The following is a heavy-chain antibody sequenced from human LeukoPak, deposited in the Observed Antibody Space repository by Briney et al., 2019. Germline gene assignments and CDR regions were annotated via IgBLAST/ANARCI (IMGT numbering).Heavy chain of an antibody. V-gene: IGHV3-11*01. D-gene: IGHD5-24*01. CDR1: GFTFSDYY. Sequence: GGSLRLSCAASGFTFSDYYMSWIRLAPGKGLEWVSYISSSGSTIYYADSVKGRFTISRDNSKNTLYLQMNSLRAEDTAVYYCAKDQEMATSIDYWGQGTLVTVSS. J-gene: IGHJ4*02. CDR3: AKDQEMATSIDY. CDR2: ISSSGSTI.